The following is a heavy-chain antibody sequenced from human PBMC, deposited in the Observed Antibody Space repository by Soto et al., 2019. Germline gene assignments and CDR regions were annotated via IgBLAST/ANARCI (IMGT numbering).Heavy chain of an antibody. CDR1: GYTFTSXG. CDR3: XXXXXXXXXXFDY. J-gene: IGHJ4*02. V-gene: IGHV1-18*01. CDR2: ITAYNGNT. Sequence: QVQLVQSGAEVKKPGASVKVSCKASGYTFTSXGXXXXXXXXXXXXEWMGWITAYNGNTNYAQKLQGRVTMTTDTXXXXXXXXXXXXXXXXXXXXXXXXXXXXXXXXFDYWGQGTLVTVSS.